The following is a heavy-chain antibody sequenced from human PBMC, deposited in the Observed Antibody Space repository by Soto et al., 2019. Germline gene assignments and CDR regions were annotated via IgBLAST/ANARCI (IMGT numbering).Heavy chain of an antibody. CDR1: GFTFDDYA. J-gene: IGHJ6*02. V-gene: IGHV3-43D*04. CDR2: ISWDGGST. Sequence: GGSLRLSCAASGFTFDDYAMHWVRQAPGKGLEWVSLISWDGGSTYYADSVKGRFTISRDNSKNSLYLQMNSLRAEDTALYYCAKGDYGGNSTPYYYGMDVWGQGTTVTVSS. CDR3: AKGDYGGNSTPYYYGMDV. D-gene: IGHD4-17*01.